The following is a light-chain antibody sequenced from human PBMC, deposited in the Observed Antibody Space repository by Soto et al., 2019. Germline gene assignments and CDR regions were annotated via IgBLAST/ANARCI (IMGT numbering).Light chain of an antibody. CDR1: ETISNY. Sequence: DIQMTQSPSSLSASVGDRVTITCQASETISNYLNWSQQKPGKAPKLLIYAASSLQSGAPSRFSGSGSGTDFTLTISSLQPEDFASYHCQQTYSTPYTFGQGTKLEI. V-gene: IGKV1-39*01. CDR3: QQTYSTPYT. J-gene: IGKJ2*01. CDR2: AAS.